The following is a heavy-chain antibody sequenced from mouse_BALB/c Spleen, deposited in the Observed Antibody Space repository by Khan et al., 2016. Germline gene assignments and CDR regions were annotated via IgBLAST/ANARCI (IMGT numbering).Heavy chain of an antibody. V-gene: IGHV4-1*02. Sequence: EVKLLESGGGLVQPGGSLKLSCAASGFDFSRYWMSWVRQAPGQGLEWIGEINPDSSKINYTPSLKDKFIISRDNAKNTLYLQMSKVRSEDTALYYCASTFWYFEVWGAGTTVTVSA. CDR1: GFDFSRYW. CDR2: INPDSSKI. CDR3: ASTFWYFEV. J-gene: IGHJ1*01.